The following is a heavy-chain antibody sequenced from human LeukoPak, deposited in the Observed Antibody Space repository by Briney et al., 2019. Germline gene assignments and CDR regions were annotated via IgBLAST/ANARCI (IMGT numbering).Heavy chain of an antibody. D-gene: IGHD5-18*01. CDR2: IWYDGSNK. Sequence: PGRSLRLSCAASGFTFSSYGMHWVRQALGKGLEWVAVIWYDGSNKYCADSVKGRFTISSDNSKNTLYLQMNSLRAEDTAVYYCARDGGYSYGYFDYWGQGTLVTVSS. V-gene: IGHV3-33*01. J-gene: IGHJ4*02. CDR3: ARDGGYSYGYFDY. CDR1: GFTFSSYG.